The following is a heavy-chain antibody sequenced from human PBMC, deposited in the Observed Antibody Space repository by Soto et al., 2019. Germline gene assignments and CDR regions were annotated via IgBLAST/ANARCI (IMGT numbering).Heavy chain of an antibody. CDR2: IYYSGST. J-gene: IGHJ3*02. D-gene: IGHD5-18*01. CDR1: GGSISSSSYY. Sequence: SETLSLTCTVSGGSISSSSYYWGWIRQPPGKGLEWIGSIYYSGSTYYNPSLKSRVTISVDTSKNQFSLKLSSVTAADTAVYYCARPDTAMVMGIWGQGTMVTVSS. V-gene: IGHV4-39*01. CDR3: ARPDTAMVMGI.